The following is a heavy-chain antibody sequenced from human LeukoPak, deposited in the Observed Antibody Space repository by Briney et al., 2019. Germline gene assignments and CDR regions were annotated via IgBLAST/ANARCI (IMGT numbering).Heavy chain of an antibody. CDR2: LYYSGKT. Sequence: SETLSLTCIISDDSISSSTYYWGWIRQPPGKGLEWIGTLYYSGKTYYNPSLKSRVTISIDTSKNQFSLKLSSVTAADTAVYYCARDRDYYDSSGYYPLDYWGQGSLVTVSS. CDR3: ARDRDYYDSSGYYPLDY. V-gene: IGHV4-39*07. D-gene: IGHD3-22*01. J-gene: IGHJ4*02. CDR1: DDSISSSTYY.